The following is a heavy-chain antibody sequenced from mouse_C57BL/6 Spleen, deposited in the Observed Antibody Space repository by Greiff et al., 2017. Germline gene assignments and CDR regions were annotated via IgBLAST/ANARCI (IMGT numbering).Heavy chain of an antibody. CDR2: ISPGSGNT. J-gene: IGHJ4*01. D-gene: IGHD2-1*01. Sequence: QVQLQQSGPELVKPGASVKISCKASGYTFTDYYINWVKQRPGQGLEWIGWISPGSGNTKYNEKFKGKATLTVDTSSSTAYMQLSSLTSEDSAVYFCARSYGNSYYYAMDYWGQGTSVTVSS. V-gene: IGHV1-84*01. CDR1: GYTFTDYY. CDR3: ARSYGNSYYYAMDY.